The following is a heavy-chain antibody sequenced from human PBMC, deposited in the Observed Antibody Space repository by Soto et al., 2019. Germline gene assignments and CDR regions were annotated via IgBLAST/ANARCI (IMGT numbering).Heavy chain of an antibody. CDR3: AGCSSTSCPVEFDP. J-gene: IGHJ5*02. CDR1: GGSFSGYY. V-gene: IGHV4-34*01. Sequence: PSETLSLTCAVYGGSFSGYYWSWIRQPPGKGLEWIGEINHSGSTNYNPSLKSRVTISVDTSKNQFSLKLSSVTAADTAVYYCAGCSSTSCPVEFDPWGQGTLVTVSS. CDR2: INHSGST. D-gene: IGHD2-2*01.